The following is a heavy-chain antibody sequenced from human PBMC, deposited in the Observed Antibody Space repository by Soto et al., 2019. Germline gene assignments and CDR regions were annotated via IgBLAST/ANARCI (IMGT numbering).Heavy chain of an antibody. CDR3: ARQSTVTYAFDI. CDR1: GGSISSGGYY. D-gene: IGHD4-17*01. CDR2: IFYGGST. J-gene: IGHJ3*02. Sequence: QVQLQESGPGLVKPSQTLSLTCTVSGGSISSGGYYWNWIRQHPGKGLEWIGYIFYGGSTYYNPSLKSRLSISVDTSKNQFSLKLNSVSAADTAVYYCARQSTVTYAFDIWGQGTMVTVSS. V-gene: IGHV4-31*03.